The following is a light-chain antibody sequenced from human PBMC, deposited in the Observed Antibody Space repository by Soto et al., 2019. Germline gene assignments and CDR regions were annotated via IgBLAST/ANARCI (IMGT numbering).Light chain of an antibody. CDR2: GAS. J-gene: IGKJ1*01. CDR1: QSVSNDF. Sequence: EVVLTQSPGILSLSPGERATLSCRASQSVSNDFLAWYQQKPGQAPRLLIYGASTRATDVPDRFSGSGSGADFTLSISRLEPEDFATYYCQQYSDYSRTFGQGTKVDIK. CDR3: QQYSDYSRT. V-gene: IGKV3-20*01.